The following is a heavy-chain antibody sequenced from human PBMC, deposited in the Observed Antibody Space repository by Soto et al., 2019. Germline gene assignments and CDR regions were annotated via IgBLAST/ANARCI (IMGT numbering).Heavy chain of an antibody. CDR1: GGSISSGGYS. CDR2: IYHSGST. D-gene: IGHD3-3*01. V-gene: IGHV4-30-2*01. CDR3: TRHDSNYGFWSGSPPRYGMDV. Sequence: SETLSLTCAVSGGSISSGGYSWSWIRQPPGKGLEWIGYIYHSGSTYYNPSLKSRVTISVDRSKNQFSLKLSSVTAADTAVYYCTRHDSNYGFWSGSPPRYGMDVWGQGTTVTVSS. J-gene: IGHJ6*02.